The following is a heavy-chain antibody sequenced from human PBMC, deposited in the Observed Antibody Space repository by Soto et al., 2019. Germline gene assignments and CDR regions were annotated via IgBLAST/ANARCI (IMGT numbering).Heavy chain of an antibody. V-gene: IGHV3-48*01. CDR3: SIGGRGYMLTPIDY. J-gene: IGHJ4*02. CDR2: ISSSSSTI. Sequence: GGSLRLSCAASGFTFSSYSTNWVRQAPGKGLEWVSYISSSSSTIYYADSVKGRFTISRDNAKNSLYLQMNSLRAEDTAVYYCSIGGRGYMLTPIDYWGQGTLVTVSS. D-gene: IGHD2-8*01. CDR1: GFTFSSYS.